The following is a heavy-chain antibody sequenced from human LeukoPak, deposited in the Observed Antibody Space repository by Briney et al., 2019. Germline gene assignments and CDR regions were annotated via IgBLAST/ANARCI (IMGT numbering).Heavy chain of an antibody. CDR3: TRRAYDSSGYADY. CDR1: GFTFSGSA. D-gene: IGHD3-22*01. V-gene: IGHV3-73*01. J-gene: IGHJ4*02. Sequence: GGSLRLSCAASGFTFSGSAMHWVRQASGKGLEWVSRIRSKANSYATAYAASVKGRFTISRDDSKNTAYLQMNSLKTEDTAVYYCTRRAYDSSGYADYWGQGTLVTVSS. CDR2: IRSKANSYAT.